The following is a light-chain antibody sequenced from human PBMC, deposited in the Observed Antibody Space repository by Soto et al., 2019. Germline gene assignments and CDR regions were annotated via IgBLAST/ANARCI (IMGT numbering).Light chain of an antibody. J-gene: IGLJ2*01. CDR2: ETS. V-gene: IGLV7-46*01. Sequence: QAVVTQEPSLTVSPGGTVTLTCGSSTGAVTSGHYPYWFQQKPGQAPRILIYETSNKHSWTPARFSGSLLGGKAALTLSGAQPEDEADYCCLLSYGGPRLFGGGTKLTVL. CDR3: LLSYGGPRL. CDR1: TGAVTSGHY.